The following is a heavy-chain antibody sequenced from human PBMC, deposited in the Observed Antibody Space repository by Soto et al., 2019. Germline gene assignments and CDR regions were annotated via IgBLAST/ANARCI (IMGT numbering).Heavy chain of an antibody. Sequence: SETLSLTCTVSGGSISSGGYYWSWIRQHPGKGLEWIGYIYYSGSTYYNPSLKSRVTISVDTSKNQFSLKLSSVTAADTAVYYCARFAKEENPKVGSWYYFHYWGQGTRVTVSS. CDR3: ARFAKEENPKVGSWYYFHY. CDR2: IYYSGST. V-gene: IGHV4-31*03. J-gene: IGHJ4*02. D-gene: IGHD6-13*01. CDR1: GGSISSGGYY.